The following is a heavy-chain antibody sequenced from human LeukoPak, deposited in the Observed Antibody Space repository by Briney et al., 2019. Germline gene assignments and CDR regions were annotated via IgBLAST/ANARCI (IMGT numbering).Heavy chain of an antibody. Sequence: GGSLRLSCAASGFTFSSYWMSWVRQAPGKGLEWVAVIWYDGSNKYYADSVKGRFTISRDNSKNTLYLQMNSLRAEDTAVYYCARGSKKTYYMDVWGKGTTVTVSS. CDR1: GFTFSSYW. V-gene: IGHV3-33*08. J-gene: IGHJ6*03. CDR3: ARGSKKTYYMDV. CDR2: IWYDGSNK.